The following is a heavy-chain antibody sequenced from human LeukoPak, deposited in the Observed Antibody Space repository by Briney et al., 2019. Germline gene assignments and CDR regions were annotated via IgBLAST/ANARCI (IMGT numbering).Heavy chain of an antibody. CDR2: IYYSGST. J-gene: IGHJ4*02. V-gene: IGHV4-39*07. D-gene: IGHD3-3*01. CDR3: AREGGFYRPLDY. CDR1: GGSISNSGYY. Sequence: SETLSLTCTVSGGSISNSGYYWGWIRQPPGKGLEWIGNIYYSGSTYYNPSLKSRLIMSVDLPENHISLKLTSVTAADTAVYYCAREGGFYRPLDYSGQGTLVTVSS.